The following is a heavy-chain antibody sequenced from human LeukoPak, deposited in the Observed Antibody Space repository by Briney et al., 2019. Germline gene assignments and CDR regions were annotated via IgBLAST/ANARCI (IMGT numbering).Heavy chain of an antibody. CDR1: GGTFSSYA. D-gene: IGHD5-24*01. CDR2: IIPIFGTA. J-gene: IGHJ6*03. V-gene: IGHV1-69*13. Sequence: ASVKVSCKASGGTFSSYAISWVRQAPGQGLEWMGGIIPIFGTANYAQKFQGRVTITADESTSTAYMELSSLRSEDTAVYYCASPGMVATIQMEYYYYYYMDVWGKGTTVTVSS. CDR3: ASPGMVATIQMEYYYYYYMDV.